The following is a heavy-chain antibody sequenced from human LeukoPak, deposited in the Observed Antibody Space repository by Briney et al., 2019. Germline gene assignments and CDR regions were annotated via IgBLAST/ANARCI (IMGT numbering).Heavy chain of an antibody. CDR2: ISDSGGST. J-gene: IGHJ4*02. CDR1: GITLSNYG. CDR3: AKRGVVIRVILVGFHKEAYYFDS. V-gene: IGHV3-23*01. D-gene: IGHD3-22*01. Sequence: HPGGSLRLSCAVSGITLSNYGMSLVRQAPGKGLEWVAGISDSGGSTKYADSVKGRFTISRDNSKNTLYLQMNSLRAEDTAVYFCAKRGVVIRVILVGFHKEAYYFDSWGQGALVTVSS.